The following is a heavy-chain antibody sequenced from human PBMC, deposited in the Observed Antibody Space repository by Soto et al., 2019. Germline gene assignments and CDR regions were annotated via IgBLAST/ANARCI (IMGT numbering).Heavy chain of an antibody. J-gene: IGHJ4*02. Sequence: GESLKISCKGSGYLFTNYWIGWVRQVPGKGLEWMAIIFPGDSDIRYSPSFQDQVTISADKSISTAYLRWSSLKASDTAMYYCVRPKPQLGAGESDYWGQGTLVTVSS. CDR3: VRPKPQLGAGESDY. D-gene: IGHD6-6*01. V-gene: IGHV5-51*01. CDR1: GYLFTNYW. CDR2: IFPGDSDI.